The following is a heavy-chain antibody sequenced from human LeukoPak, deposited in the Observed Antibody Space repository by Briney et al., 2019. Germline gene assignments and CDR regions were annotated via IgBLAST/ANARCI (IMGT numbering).Heavy chain of an antibody. V-gene: IGHV3-66*03. CDR3: ARDRAVTQVWVEFDS. CDR1: GFSVSNYY. Sequence: GGSLRLSCAGSGFSVSNYYMNWVRQAPGKGLEWVSLIRDSGATFYADSVKGRFTISRDNSKNTIYLQMNRLRVEDTAVYFCARDRAVTQVWVEFDSWGQGTQVTVSS. D-gene: IGHD3-16*01. J-gene: IGHJ5*01. CDR2: IRDSGAT.